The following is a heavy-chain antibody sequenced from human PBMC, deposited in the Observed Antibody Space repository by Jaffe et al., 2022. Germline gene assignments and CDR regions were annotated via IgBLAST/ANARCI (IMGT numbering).Heavy chain of an antibody. D-gene: IGHD5-12*01. CDR1: GYSISSGYY. Sequence: QVQLQESGPGLVKPSETLSLTCAVSGYSISSGYYWGWIRQPPGKGLEWIGSIYHSGSTYYNPSLKSRVTISVDTSKNQFSLKLSSVTAADTAVYYCARQHSEMATHFYYYYMDVWGKGTTVTVSS. CDR3: ARQHSEMATHFYYYYMDV. CDR2: IYHSGST. J-gene: IGHJ6*03. V-gene: IGHV4-38-2*01.